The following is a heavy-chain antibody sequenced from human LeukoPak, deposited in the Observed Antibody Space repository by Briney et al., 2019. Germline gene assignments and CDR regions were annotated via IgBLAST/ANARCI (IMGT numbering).Heavy chain of an antibody. V-gene: IGHV4-34*01. CDR3: ARDSLIVGHDAFDI. Sequence: PSETLSLTCAIYGASLRGYHWSWIRQSPGKGLEWIGSINYSGTTTYNPSLKSRVTISVDTSKNQFSLKLSSVTAADTAVYYCARDSLIVGHDAFDIWGQGTMVTVSS. CDR1: GASLRGYH. CDR2: INYSGTT. J-gene: IGHJ3*02. D-gene: IGHD3-22*01.